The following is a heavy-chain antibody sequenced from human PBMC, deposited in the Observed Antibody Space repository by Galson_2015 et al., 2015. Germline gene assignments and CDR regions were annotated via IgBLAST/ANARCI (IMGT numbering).Heavy chain of an antibody. CDR3: ARVRYDSWDDAFDI. J-gene: IGHJ3*02. V-gene: IGHV4-4*02. CDR2: IYHSGST. CDR1: GGSISSSNW. Sequence: ETLSLTCAVSGGSISSSNWWSWVRQPPGKGLEWIGEIYHSGSTNYNPSLKSRVTISVDKSKNQFSPKLSSVTAADTAVYYCARVRYDSWDDAFDIWGQGTMVTVSS. D-gene: IGHD3-22*01.